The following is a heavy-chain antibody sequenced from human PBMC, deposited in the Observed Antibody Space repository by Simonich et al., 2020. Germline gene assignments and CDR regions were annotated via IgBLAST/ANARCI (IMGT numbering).Heavy chain of an antibody. CDR2: INPNSGGT. CDR1: GYTFTGYY. Sequence: GAEVKKPGASVKVSCKASGYTFTGYYMHWVRQAPGQGLEWMGRINPNSGGTNYAQNVQGRVTMTRDTSISTAYMELRRLRSDDTAVDYCARVPGIYYYYGMDVWGQGTTVTVSS. V-gene: IGHV1-2*06. D-gene: IGHD3-10*01. J-gene: IGHJ6*02. CDR3: ARVPGIYYYYGMDV.